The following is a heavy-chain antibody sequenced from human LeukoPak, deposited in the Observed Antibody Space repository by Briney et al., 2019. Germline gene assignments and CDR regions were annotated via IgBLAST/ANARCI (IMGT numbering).Heavy chain of an antibody. D-gene: IGHD6-6*01. CDR2: IIPIFGTA. V-gene: IGHV1-69*06. CDR1: GGTFSSYA. CDR3: ARLEYSSSSYYFDY. J-gene: IGHJ4*02. Sequence: GASVKVSCKASGGTFSSYAISWVRQAPGQGLEWMGGIIPIFGTANYAQKFQGRVTITADKSTSTAYMELSSLRSEDTAVYYCARLEYSSSSYYFDYWGQGTQVTVSS.